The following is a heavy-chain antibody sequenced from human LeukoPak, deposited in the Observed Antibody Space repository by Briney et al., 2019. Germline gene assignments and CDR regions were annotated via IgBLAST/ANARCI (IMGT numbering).Heavy chain of an antibody. CDR2: IYYSGST. J-gene: IGHJ4*02. CDR1: GGSISSSSYY. Sequence: SETLSLTCTVSGGSISSSSYYWGWIRQPPGKGLEWIGSIYYSGSTYYNPSLKSRVTISVDTSKNQFSLKLSSVTAADTAVYYCARQGITIFGDRYYFDYWGQGTLVTVSS. V-gene: IGHV4-39*01. D-gene: IGHD3-3*01. CDR3: ARQGITIFGDRYYFDY.